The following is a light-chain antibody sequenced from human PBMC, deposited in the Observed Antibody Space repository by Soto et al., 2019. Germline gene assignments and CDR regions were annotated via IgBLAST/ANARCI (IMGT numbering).Light chain of an antibody. CDR3: QSYDRSRRVV. J-gene: IGLJ3*02. V-gene: IGLV1-40*01. CDR2: TNN. Sequence: QSVLTQPPSVSGAPGQRVTISCTGSSSNIGAGFPVHWYQQLPGTAPKLLIYTNNNRPSGVPDRFSGSKAGSSASLAITGLQAEDEADYYCQSYDRSRRVVFGGGTKLTVL. CDR1: SSNIGAGFP.